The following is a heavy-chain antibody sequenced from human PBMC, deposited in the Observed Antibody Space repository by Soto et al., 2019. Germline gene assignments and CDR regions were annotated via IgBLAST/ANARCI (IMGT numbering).Heavy chain of an antibody. Sequence: QVHLQESGPGLVQSSGTLSLTCGVSGAPISTGNWWTWVRQPPGKGLEWIGEIYHGGNTNYRPSLKSRVTISGDKAKNQCSLRLSSVTAADTAVYYCARHSSYYYDSSAYYDSWGQGALVTVSS. CDR3: ARHSSYYYDSSAYYDS. CDR1: GAPISTGNW. J-gene: IGHJ5*01. CDR2: IYHGGNT. D-gene: IGHD3-22*01. V-gene: IGHV4-4*02.